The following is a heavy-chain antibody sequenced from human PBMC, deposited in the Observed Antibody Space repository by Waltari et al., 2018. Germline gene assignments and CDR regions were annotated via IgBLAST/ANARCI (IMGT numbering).Heavy chain of an antibody. CDR2: INHRGRT. Sequence: QVQLQQWGAGLLKPSETLSLTCAVYGASFSDYYWSWIRQPPGKGLEWIGEINHRGRTNYNPALKSRVTISVDTSRNQFSLKLRSVTAADTAVYYCARGSRKRYASGRGWFDPWGQGTLVTVSS. CDR1: GASFSDYY. D-gene: IGHD3-10*01. J-gene: IGHJ5*02. V-gene: IGHV4-34*01. CDR3: ARGSRKRYASGRGWFDP.